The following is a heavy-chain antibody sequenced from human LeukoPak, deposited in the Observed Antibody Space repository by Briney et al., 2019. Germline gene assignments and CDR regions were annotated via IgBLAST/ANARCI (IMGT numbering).Heavy chain of an antibody. Sequence: VASVKVSFKASGYTFTSFDFNWVRQATGQGLEWMGWMKSNNGHTGYAQKFQGRVTMTRDTSISTAYMELSSLTFEDTAVYYCARGPPNWGMVGYWGQGTLVTVSS. V-gene: IGHV1-8*01. J-gene: IGHJ4*02. CDR2: MKSNNGHT. D-gene: IGHD7-27*01. CDR3: ARGPPNWGMVGY. CDR1: GYTFTSFD.